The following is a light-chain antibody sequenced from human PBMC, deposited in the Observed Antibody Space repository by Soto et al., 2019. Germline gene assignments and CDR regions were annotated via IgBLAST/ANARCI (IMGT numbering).Light chain of an antibody. CDR2: DVS. J-gene: IGLJ1*01. Sequence: QSALTQPASVSGSPGPSITISCTGTSSDVGDYNYVSWYQQHPGKAPQVMIYDVSNRPSGVSNRFSGSKSGNTASLTISGLQAEDEADYYCSSYTSSSTLVFGTGTKVTVL. CDR3: SSYTSSSTLV. CDR1: SSDVGDYNY. V-gene: IGLV2-14*01.